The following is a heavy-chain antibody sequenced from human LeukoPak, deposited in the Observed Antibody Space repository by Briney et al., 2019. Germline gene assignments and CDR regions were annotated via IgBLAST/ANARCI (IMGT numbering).Heavy chain of an antibody. J-gene: IGHJ4*01. Sequence: SVKVSCKASGGTFSSYAISWVRQAPGQGLEWMGGIIPIFGTANYAQKFQGRVTITADESTSTAYMELSSLRSEDTAVYYCARDSVHYYDSSGYYLIPLDYWGQGTLVTVSS. CDR1: GGTFSSYA. D-gene: IGHD3-22*01. CDR3: ARDSVHYYDSSGYYLIPLDY. V-gene: IGHV1-69*13. CDR2: IIPIFGTA.